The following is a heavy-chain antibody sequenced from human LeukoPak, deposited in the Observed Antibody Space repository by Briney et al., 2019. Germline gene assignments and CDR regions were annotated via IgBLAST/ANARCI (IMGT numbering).Heavy chain of an antibody. CDR1: GFTFSSAW. Sequence: GGSLRLSCEASGFTFSSAWMSWVPQAPGKGPEGVGRIKSKADAGTTDYGAPVKGRFSISRDDSKNTLYLQMNSLKAEDTAVYYCITDVPSDLYPFDFWGQGTLVSVSS. CDR3: ITDVPSDLYPFDF. V-gene: IGHV3-15*05. D-gene: IGHD2-21*02. CDR2: IKSKADAGTT. J-gene: IGHJ5*01.